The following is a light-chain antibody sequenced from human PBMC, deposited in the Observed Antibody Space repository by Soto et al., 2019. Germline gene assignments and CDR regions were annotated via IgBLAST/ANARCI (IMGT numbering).Light chain of an antibody. J-gene: IGKJ3*01. CDR3: MKTLQTPFT. V-gene: IGKV2-28*01. CDR1: QSLLHSDGYKY. Sequence: DIVLTQSPLSLPVTPGEPASISCKSSQSLLHSDGYKYLDWYVQKAGQSPQLLIYLGSHRASGAPDRLGGSGSGTDFTLKISNLGADDVGVYYCMKTLQTPFTFGPGTKVDIK. CDR2: LGS.